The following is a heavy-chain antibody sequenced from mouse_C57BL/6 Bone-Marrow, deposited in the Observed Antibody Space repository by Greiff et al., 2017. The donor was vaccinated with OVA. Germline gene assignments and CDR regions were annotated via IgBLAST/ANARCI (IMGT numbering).Heavy chain of an antibody. CDR3: ARSYYYGSSPFAY. Sequence: QVQLQQPGAELVKPGASVKLSCKASGYTFTSYWMQWVKQRPGQGLEWIGEIDPSDSYTNYNQKFKGKATLTVDTSSSTAYMQLSSLTSEDSAVYYGARSYYYGSSPFAYWGQGTLVTVSA. D-gene: IGHD1-1*01. V-gene: IGHV1-50*01. J-gene: IGHJ3*01. CDR1: GYTFTSYW. CDR2: IDPSDSYT.